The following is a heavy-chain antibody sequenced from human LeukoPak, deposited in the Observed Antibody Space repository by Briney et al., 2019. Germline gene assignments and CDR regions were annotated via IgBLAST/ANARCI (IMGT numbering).Heavy chain of an antibody. CDR2: ISAYNGNT. D-gene: IGHD3-9*01. V-gene: IGHV1-18*01. Sequence: GASVKVSCKASGYTFTSYGISWVRQAPGQGLEWMGWISAYNGNTNYAQKLQGRVTMTTDTSTSTAYMELRSLRSDDTAVYYCARDNYDILTGGLYYYYYYYMDVWGKGTTVTASS. CDR3: ARDNYDILTGGLYYYYYYYMDV. J-gene: IGHJ6*03. CDR1: GYTFTSYG.